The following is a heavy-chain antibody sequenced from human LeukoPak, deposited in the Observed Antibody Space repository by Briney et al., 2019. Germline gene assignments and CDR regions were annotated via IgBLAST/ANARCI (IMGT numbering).Heavy chain of an antibody. CDR1: GGSLSSYY. V-gene: IGHV4-59*01. J-gene: IGHJ4*02. CDR3: ARLRDTAMVYPSLYFDY. CDR2: IYYSVST. D-gene: IGHD5-18*01. Sequence: SETLSLTCTLSGGSLSSYYRSWSRQPPGKGLERIGYIYYSVSTTYNPSLTRRVTISSDTSKNQFCRKLKCIAGAATAVYYCARLRDTAMVYPSLYFDYWGQGTLVTVSS.